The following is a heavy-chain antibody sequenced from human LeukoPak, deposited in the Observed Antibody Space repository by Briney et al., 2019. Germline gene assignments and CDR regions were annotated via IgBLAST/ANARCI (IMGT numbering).Heavy chain of an antibody. CDR1: GGSISSYY. CDR3: ARGRIYYDSSGYYFDY. CDR2: IYYSGST. D-gene: IGHD3-22*01. V-gene: IGHV4-59*01. J-gene: IGHJ4*02. Sequence: SETLSLTCTVAGGSISSYYWSWIRQPPGKGLEWIGYIYYSGSTNYNPSLKSRVTISVDTSKNQFSLKLSSVTAADTAVYYCARGRIYYDSSGYYFDYWGQGTLVTVSS.